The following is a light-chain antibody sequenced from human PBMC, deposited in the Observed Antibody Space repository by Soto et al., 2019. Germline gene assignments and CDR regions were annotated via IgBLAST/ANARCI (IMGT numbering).Light chain of an antibody. J-gene: IGLJ2*01. CDR3: SSYAGSSTSVV. V-gene: IGLV2-23*01. Sequence: QSALTQPASVSGSPGQSITISCTGTSSDVGSYNPVSWYQQHPGKAPKHMIYEGSKRPSGVSSRFSGSKSGNTASLTISGLQAEDEADYYCSSYAGSSTSVVFGGGTKLTVL. CDR1: SSDVGSYNP. CDR2: EGS.